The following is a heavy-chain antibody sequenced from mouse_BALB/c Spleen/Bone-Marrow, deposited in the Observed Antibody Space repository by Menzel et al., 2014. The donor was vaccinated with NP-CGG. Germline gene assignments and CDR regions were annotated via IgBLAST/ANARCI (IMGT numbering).Heavy chain of an antibody. CDR2: ILPGSGST. D-gene: IGHD2-14*01. J-gene: IGHJ2*01. CDR1: GYTFSSYW. Sequence: VKLQESGAELMKPGASVKISCKATGYTFSSYWIEWVKQRPGHGLEWIGEILPGSGSTNYNEKFKGKATFTADTSSNTAHMQLSSLTSEDSAVYYCARGGVRGKDYFDYWGQGTTLTVSS. CDR3: ARGGVRGKDYFDY. V-gene: IGHV1-9*01.